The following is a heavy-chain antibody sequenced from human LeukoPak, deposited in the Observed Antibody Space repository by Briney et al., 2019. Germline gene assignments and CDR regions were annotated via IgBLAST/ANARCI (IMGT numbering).Heavy chain of an antibody. Sequence: GESLKISCKGSGYSFASYWIAWVRQMPGKGLEWMGVIYPGNSDITYSPSFQGQVTISADKSVSTAYLQWTSLKASDTAIYYCARHLSSITSSPNYWGQGTPVTVSS. CDR1: GYSFASYW. CDR3: ARHLSSITSSPNY. J-gene: IGHJ4*02. D-gene: IGHD2-2*01. V-gene: IGHV5-51*01. CDR2: IYPGNSDI.